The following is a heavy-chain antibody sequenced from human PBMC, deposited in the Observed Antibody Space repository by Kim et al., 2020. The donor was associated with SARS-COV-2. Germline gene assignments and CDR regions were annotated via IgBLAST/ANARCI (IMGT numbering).Heavy chain of an antibody. D-gene: IGHD6-13*01. CDR2: IWYDGSNK. CDR3: ARDGGIIAAAGTSYYYYGMDV. V-gene: IGHV3-33*08. CDR1: GFTFSSYG. J-gene: IGHJ6*02. Sequence: GGSLRLSCAASGFTFSSYGMHWVRQAPGKGLEWVAVIWYDGSNKYYADSVKGRFTISRDNSKNTLYLQMNSLRAEDTAVYYCARDGGIIAAAGTSYYYYGMDVWGQGTTVTVSS.